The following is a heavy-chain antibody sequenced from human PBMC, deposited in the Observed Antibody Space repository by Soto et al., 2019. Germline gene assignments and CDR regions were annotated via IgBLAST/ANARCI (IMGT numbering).Heavy chain of an antibody. CDR1: GYTFTYRY. CDR3: ATGHYCEGNSYFVYGFRH. J-gene: IGHJ4*02. CDR2: ITHFKSNA. V-gene: IGHV1-45*02. Sequence: ASVKVSCKASGYTFTYRYLHWVRQAPGKALEWMGGITHFKSNATYAHNFQGRVTITMDKSLPTASMQLSSLRSEDTGVYFCATGHYCEGNSYFVYGFRHWGQGTPVTVSS. D-gene: IGHD4-17*01.